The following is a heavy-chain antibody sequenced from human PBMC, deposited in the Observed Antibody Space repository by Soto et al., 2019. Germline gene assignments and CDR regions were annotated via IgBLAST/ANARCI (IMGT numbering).Heavy chain of an antibody. V-gene: IGHV3-7*01. J-gene: IGHJ3*02. CDR3: ARDHCSSTSCYERSDAFDI. D-gene: IGHD2-2*01. CDR1: GFTFSSYW. CDR2: IKQDGSEK. Sequence: GGSLRLSCAASGFTFSSYWMSWVRQAPGKGLEWVANIKQDGSEKYYVDSVKGRFTISRDNAKNSLYLQMNSLRAEDTAVYYCARDHCSSTSCYERSDAFDIWGQGTMVTVSS.